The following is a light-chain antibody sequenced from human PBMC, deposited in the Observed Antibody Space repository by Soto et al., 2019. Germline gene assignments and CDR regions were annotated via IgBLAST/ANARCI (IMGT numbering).Light chain of an antibody. CDR2: DVN. CDR3: CSYAGSYTLV. V-gene: IGLV2-11*01. CDR1: SSDVGCYHY. J-gene: IGLJ2*01. Sequence: QSVLTQPRSVSGSPGQSVTLSCTGTSSDVGCYHYVSWYQHHPGKAPKIIIYDVNKRPSGVPDRYSGSKSGNTASLTISWLQTEDEADYYCCSYAGSYTLVFGGGTKLTVL.